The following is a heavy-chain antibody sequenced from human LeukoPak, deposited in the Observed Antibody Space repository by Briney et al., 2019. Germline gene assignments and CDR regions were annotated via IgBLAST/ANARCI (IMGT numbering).Heavy chain of an antibody. J-gene: IGHJ4*02. CDR3: AGNYYGSGSYYSEDRY. D-gene: IGHD3-10*01. Sequence: PSETLSLTCTVSGYSISSGYYWGWIRQPPGKGLEWIGRIYTSGSTNYNPSLKSRVSISADTSKNQFSLKLSSVTAADTAVYYCAGNYYGSGSYYSEDRYWGQGTLVTVSS. CDR2: IYTSGST. CDR1: GYSISSGYY. V-gene: IGHV4-38-2*02.